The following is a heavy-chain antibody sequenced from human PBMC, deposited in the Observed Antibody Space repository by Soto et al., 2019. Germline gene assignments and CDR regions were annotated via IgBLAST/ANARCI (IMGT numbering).Heavy chain of an antibody. CDR3: ASLRGFGELYYYYYGMDV. V-gene: IGHV4-39*01. CDR1: GGSISSSSYY. Sequence: SETLSLTCTVSGGSISSSSYYWGWIRQPPGKGLEWVGSIYYSGSTYYNPSLKSRVTISVDTSKNQFSLKLSSVTATDTAVYYCASLRGFGELYYYYYGMDVWGQGTTVTVSS. CDR2: IYYSGST. D-gene: IGHD3-10*01. J-gene: IGHJ6*02.